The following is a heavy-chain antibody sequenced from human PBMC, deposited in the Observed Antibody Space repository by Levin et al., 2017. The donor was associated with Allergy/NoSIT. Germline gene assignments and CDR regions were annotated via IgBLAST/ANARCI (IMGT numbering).Heavy chain of an antibody. CDR1: GFTFSTYT. CDR2: ISYDGSNK. V-gene: IGHV3-30-3*01. J-gene: IGHJ4*02. D-gene: IGHD1-1*01. Sequence: LSLTCAASGFTFSTYTMHWVRQAPGKGLEWVALISYDGSNKYYADSVKGRFTISRDTSKSTLYLQMNSLRAEDTAVYYCATEGSGTEFDYWGQGTLVTVSS. CDR3: ATEGSGTEFDY.